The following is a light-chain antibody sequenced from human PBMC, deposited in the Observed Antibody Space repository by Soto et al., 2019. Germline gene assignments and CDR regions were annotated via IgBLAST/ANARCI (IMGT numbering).Light chain of an antibody. CDR1: SSDVGNSNG. V-gene: IGLV2-18*02. CDR3: SSYTSSSTYV. Sequence: QSALTQPTSVSGSPGQSVAISCTGTSSDVGNSNGVSWYHQPPGTAPKLMIYDVNNRPSGVPDRFSGSKSGNTASLTISGLQAEDEGDYYCSSYTSSSTYVFGTGTQLTVL. CDR2: DVN. J-gene: IGLJ7*01.